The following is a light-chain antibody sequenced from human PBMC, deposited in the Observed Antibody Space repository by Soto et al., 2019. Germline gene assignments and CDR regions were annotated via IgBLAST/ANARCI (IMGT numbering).Light chain of an antibody. J-gene: IGKJ5*01. Sequence: IQMTKSPSSLSASVGDRFNINCRASQSISSYLNWYQQKPGKAPKLLIYAASSLQSGVPSRFSGSGSGTDFTLTISSLQPEDFATYYCQKSYSTPITFGQG. CDR3: QKSYSTPIT. V-gene: IGKV1-39*01. CDR1: QSISSY. CDR2: AAS.